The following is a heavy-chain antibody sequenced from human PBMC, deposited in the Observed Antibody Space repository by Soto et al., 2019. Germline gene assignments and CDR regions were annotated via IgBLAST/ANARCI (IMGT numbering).Heavy chain of an antibody. CDR2: VNPIVSMS. CDR3: AGSYGSGYRAFDY. V-gene: IGHV1-69*02. D-gene: IGHD3-10*01. CDR1: GDTFNCYS. Sequence: QVQLVQSGAEVKRPGSSVKVSCKASGDTFNCYSINWVRQAPGLGLEWMGRVNPIVSMSNYAQKFQGRVTITADNTRNTDYMELSCLRSEDTAIYYWAGSYGSGYRAFDYWGQGALVTVSS. J-gene: IGHJ4*02.